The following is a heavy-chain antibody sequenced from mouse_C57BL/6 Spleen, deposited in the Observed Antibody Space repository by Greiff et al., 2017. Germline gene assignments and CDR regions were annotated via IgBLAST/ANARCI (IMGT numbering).Heavy chain of an antibody. Sequence: VKLQQSGAELVRPGASVTLSCKASGYTFTDYEMHWVKQTPVHGLEWIGAIDPETGGTAYNQKFKGKAILTADKSSSTAYMELRSLTSEDSAVYYCTRGITTVVATRDYYAMDYWGQGTSVTVSS. D-gene: IGHD1-1*01. V-gene: IGHV1-15*01. J-gene: IGHJ4*01. CDR1: GYTFTDYE. CDR2: IDPETGGT. CDR3: TRGITTVVATRDYYAMDY.